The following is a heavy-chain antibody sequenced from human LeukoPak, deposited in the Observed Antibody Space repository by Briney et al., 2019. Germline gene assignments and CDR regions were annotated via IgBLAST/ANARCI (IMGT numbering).Heavy chain of an antibody. D-gene: IGHD3-10*01. Sequence: SGGSLRLSCAASGFTFSSYAMSWVRQAPGKGLEWVSAISGSGGSTYYADSVKGRFTISRDNSKNTLYLQMNSLRAEDTAVYYCAKDRFPITMVRGVILDYWGQGTLVTVSS. CDR1: GFTFSSYA. CDR3: AKDRFPITMVRGVILDY. J-gene: IGHJ4*02. CDR2: ISGSGGST. V-gene: IGHV3-23*01.